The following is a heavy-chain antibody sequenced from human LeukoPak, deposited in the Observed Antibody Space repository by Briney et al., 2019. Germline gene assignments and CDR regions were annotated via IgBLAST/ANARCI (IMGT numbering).Heavy chain of an antibody. CDR2: IRSKADGGTT. J-gene: IGHJ4*02. CDR3: TTVGSGGSCYS. D-gene: IGHD2-15*01. CDR1: GFTFSTYW. Sequence: GGSLRLSCAASGFTFSTYWMNWVRQAPGKGLEWVGRIRSKADGGTTDYAAPVKGRFTISRDDSKNMLYLQVNSLKTEDTAVYYCTTVGSGGSCYSWGQGTLVTVSS. V-gene: IGHV3-15*01.